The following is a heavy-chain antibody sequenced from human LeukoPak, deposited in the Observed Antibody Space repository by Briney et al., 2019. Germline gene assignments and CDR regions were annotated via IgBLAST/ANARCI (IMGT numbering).Heavy chain of an antibody. CDR3: ARGRGGQDY. V-gene: IGHV1-24*01. J-gene: IGHJ4*02. CDR1: GYTLTELS. Sequence: ASVKVSCKVSGYTLTELSMHWVRQAPGKGLEWMGGFDPEDGETIYAQKFQGRVTMTRNTSISTAYMELSSLRSEDTAVYYCARGRGGQDYWGQGTLVTVSS. CDR2: FDPEDGET. D-gene: IGHD3-16*01.